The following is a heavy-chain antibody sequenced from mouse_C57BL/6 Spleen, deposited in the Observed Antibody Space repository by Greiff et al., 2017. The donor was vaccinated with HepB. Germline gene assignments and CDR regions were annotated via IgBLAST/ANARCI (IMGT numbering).Heavy chain of an antibody. V-gene: IGHV3-8*01. Sequence: VQLKESGPGLAKPSQTLSLTCSVTGYSITSDYWNWIRKFPGNKLEYMGYISYSGSTYYNPSLKSRISITRDTSKNQYYLQLNSVTTEDTATYYCARYSPSYYSNYEGYFDVWGTGTTVTVSS. D-gene: IGHD2-5*01. CDR1: GYSITSDY. J-gene: IGHJ1*03. CDR2: ISYSGST. CDR3: ARYSPSYYSNYEGYFDV.